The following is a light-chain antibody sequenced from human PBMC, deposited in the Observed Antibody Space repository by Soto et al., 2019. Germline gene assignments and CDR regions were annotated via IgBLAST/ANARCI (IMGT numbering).Light chain of an antibody. CDR2: KAS. CDR3: QQYNSYSPLT. V-gene: IGKV1-5*03. CDR1: QSISSW. Sequence: DIQMTQSPSTLSASVGDRVTITCRASQSISSWLAWYQQKPGKAPKLLIYKASSLESGVPSNFSGSGSGTDFTLTISSLQPDDFATYYCQQYNSYSPLTFGGGTKVDI. J-gene: IGKJ4*01.